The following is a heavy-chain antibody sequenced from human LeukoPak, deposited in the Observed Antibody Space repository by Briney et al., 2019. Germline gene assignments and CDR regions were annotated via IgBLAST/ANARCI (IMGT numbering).Heavy chain of an antibody. D-gene: IGHD1-26*01. CDR2: ISYDGSNK. CDR1: GFTFSSYG. J-gene: IGHJ4*02. CDR3: AKDPGSGSYGGGLDY. Sequence: GRSLRLSCAASGFTFSSYGMHWVRQAPGKGLEWVAVISYDGSNKYYADSVKGRFTISRDNSKNTLYLQMNSLRAEDTAVYYCAKDPGSGSYGGGLDYWGQGTLVTVSS. V-gene: IGHV3-30*18.